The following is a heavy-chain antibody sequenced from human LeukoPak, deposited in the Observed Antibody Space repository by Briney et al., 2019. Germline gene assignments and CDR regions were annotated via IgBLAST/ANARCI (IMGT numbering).Heavy chain of an antibody. CDR2: ITTSGSYI. Sequence: PGGSLRLSCAASGFTFSSSNMNWVRQAPGKGLEWVSSITTSGSYIYYADSVKGRFTISRDNAKNPLYLQMNSLRDEDTAVYYCARGGRLFDYWGQGTVVTVPS. CDR3: ARGGRLFDY. CDR1: GFTFSSSN. J-gene: IGHJ4*02. V-gene: IGHV3-21*01.